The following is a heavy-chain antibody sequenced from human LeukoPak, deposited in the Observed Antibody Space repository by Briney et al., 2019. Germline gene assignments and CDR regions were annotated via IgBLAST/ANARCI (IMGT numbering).Heavy chain of an antibody. CDR2: INAGNGNI. D-gene: IGHD2-2*01. V-gene: IGHV1-3*01. Sequence: EASVKVSCKASGHTSTTYAIHWVRQAPGQGLEWMGWINAGNGNIKYSQKFQGRVTITGDTSASTAYMELSSLRSEDTAVYYCARGYCSSTSCYMDVWGQGTTV. CDR1: GHTSTTYA. CDR3: ARGYCSSTSCYMDV. J-gene: IGHJ6*02.